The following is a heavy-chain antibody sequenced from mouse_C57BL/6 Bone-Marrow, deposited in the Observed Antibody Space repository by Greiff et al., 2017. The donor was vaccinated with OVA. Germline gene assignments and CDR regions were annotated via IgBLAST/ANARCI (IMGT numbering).Heavy chain of an antibody. CDR2: IDPANGNT. Sequence: EVQLQQSVAELVRPGASVKLSCTASGYTFTNSYMHWVKQRPEQGLEWIGRIDPANGNTNYAPKFQGKATITADTSSNTAFLQLSSLTSEDTANYYCARSEGFDYWGQGTTLTVSS. CDR3: ARSEGFDY. V-gene: IGHV14-3*01. CDR1: GYTFTNSY. J-gene: IGHJ2*01.